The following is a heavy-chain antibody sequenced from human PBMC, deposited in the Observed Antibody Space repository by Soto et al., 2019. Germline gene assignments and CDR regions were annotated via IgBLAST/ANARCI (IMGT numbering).Heavy chain of an antibody. CDR2: IWHDGSQK. CDR1: GFTFSNYG. V-gene: IGHV3-33*01. CDR3: EGRDKPFQV. Sequence: QVQLVESGGGVVQPGTSLRLSCVATGFTFSNYGIHWVRQAPGRGLEWVAVIWHDGSQKYLADSVRGRFTISRDNSKNTVYLQMNNLRVEDTAVYYCEGRDKPFQVWGQGTMVTVSS. J-gene: IGHJ3*01.